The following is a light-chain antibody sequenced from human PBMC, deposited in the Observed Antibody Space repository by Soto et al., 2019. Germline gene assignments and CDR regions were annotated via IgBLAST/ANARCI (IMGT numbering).Light chain of an antibody. Sequence: QSVLTQPPSVSGAPGQRVTISCTGSSSNIGAGYDVHWYQQLPGAAPKLLIYGYNNRPSGVPDRFSDSKSGTSASLAITGLQAEDEADYYCQSYDSSLSASVFGGGTKLTVL. CDR1: SSNIGAGYD. J-gene: IGLJ3*02. CDR3: QSYDSSLSASV. CDR2: GYN. V-gene: IGLV1-40*01.